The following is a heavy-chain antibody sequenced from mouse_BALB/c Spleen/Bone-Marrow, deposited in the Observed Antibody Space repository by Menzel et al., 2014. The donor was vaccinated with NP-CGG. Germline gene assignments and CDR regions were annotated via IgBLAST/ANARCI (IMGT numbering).Heavy chain of an antibody. CDR3: ARDWDYYAMDY. Sequence: EVKLVESGPELVKPGASVKVSCKASGYAFTSYNMYWVKQSHGKSLEWIGYIDPYNGGTSQNQKFKGKATLTVDKPSSTAYMHLSSLTSEDSAVYYCARDWDYYAMDYWGQGTSVTVSS. CDR2: IDPYNGGT. CDR1: GYAFTSYN. D-gene: IGHD4-1*01. V-gene: IGHV1S135*01. J-gene: IGHJ4*01.